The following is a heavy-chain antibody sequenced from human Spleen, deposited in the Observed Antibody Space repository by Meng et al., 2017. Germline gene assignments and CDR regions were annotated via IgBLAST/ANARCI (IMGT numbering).Heavy chain of an antibody. CDR3: ARGPTTMAHDFDY. CDR2: INHSGST. J-gene: IGHJ4*02. Sequence: QGDLQQWGAGLLKPSEPLSLTCVVSGGSFSDYYWSWIRQPPGKGLEWIGEINHSGSTNYNPSLESRATISVDTSQNNLSLKLSSVTAADSAVYYCARGPTTMAHDFDYWGQGTLVTVSS. D-gene: IGHD4-11*01. CDR1: GGSFSDYY. V-gene: IGHV4-34*01.